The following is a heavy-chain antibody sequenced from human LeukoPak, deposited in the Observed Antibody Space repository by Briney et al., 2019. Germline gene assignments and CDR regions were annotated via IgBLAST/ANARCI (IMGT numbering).Heavy chain of an antibody. V-gene: IGHV3-21*01. Sequence: GGSLRLSCAASGFTFSSPAMEWVRQAPGKGLEWVSSITGDSNYIYDADSVKGRFTISRDNTKNSVSLQMNSLRAEDTAVYYCAKERDQDSYGYFPTYYFDYWGQGTLVTVSS. J-gene: IGHJ4*02. CDR2: ITGDSNYI. D-gene: IGHD5-18*01. CDR3: AKERDQDSYGYFPTYYFDY. CDR1: GFTFSSPA.